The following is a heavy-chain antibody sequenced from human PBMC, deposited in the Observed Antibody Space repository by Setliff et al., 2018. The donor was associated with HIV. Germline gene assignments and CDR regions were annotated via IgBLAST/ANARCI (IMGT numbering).Heavy chain of an antibody. CDR3: ARAPGGSYYDSSGYYLYYYYYYMDV. Sequence: PSETLSLTCTVSGGSISSYYWSWIRQPPGKGLEWIGYIYTSGSTNYNPSLKSRVTISVDTSKNQFSLKLSSVTAADTAVYYCARAPGGSYYDSSGYYLYYYYYYMDVWGKGTTVTVS. V-gene: IGHV4-4*08. CDR1: GGSISSYY. J-gene: IGHJ6*03. CDR2: IYTSGST. D-gene: IGHD3-22*01.